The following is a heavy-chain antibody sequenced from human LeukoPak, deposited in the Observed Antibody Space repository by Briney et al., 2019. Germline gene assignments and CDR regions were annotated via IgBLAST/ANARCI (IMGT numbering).Heavy chain of an antibody. CDR1: GGTFSSYA. CDR2: IIPIFGTA. J-gene: IGHJ6*03. CDR3: ARDSDWNYERPYYMDV. Sequence: SVKVSCKASGGTFSSYAISRVRQAPGQGREWMGGIIPIFGTANYAQKFQGRVTITTDESTSTAYMELSSLRSEDTAVYYCARDSDWNYERPYYMDVWGKGTTVTVSS. V-gene: IGHV1-69*05. D-gene: IGHD1-7*01.